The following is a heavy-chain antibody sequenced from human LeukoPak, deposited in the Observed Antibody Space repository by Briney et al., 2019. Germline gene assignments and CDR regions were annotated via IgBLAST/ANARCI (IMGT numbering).Heavy chain of an antibody. CDR3: ARSYGDYRNYYYYYMDV. D-gene: IGHD4-17*01. J-gene: IGHJ6*03. CDR2: IYYSGST. V-gene: IGHV4-59*12. CDR1: GGSISSYY. Sequence: SETLSLTCTVSGGSISSYYWSWIRQPPGKGLEWIGYIYYSGSTNYNPSLKSRVTMSVDTSKNQFSLKLSSVTAADTAVYYCARSYGDYRNYYYYYMDVWGKGTTVTISS.